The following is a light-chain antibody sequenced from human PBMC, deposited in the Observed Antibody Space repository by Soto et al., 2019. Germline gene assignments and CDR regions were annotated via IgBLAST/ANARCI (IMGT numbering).Light chain of an antibody. Sequence: EIVMTQSPATLSVSPGERVTLSCRASQSLGPVLAWYQQKPGQAPRLLIFGVSTRVTTIPARFSGGGSGSQFPLAITTLQSEDFEGYYCQQYNTWPYTFGQGNRLEI. CDR3: QQYNTWPYT. CDR1: QSLGPV. CDR2: GVS. J-gene: IGKJ2*01. V-gene: IGKV3-15*01.